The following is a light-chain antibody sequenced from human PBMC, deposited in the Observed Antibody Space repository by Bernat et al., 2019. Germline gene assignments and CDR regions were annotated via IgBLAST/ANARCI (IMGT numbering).Light chain of an antibody. V-gene: IGLV2-11*01. CDR2: DVN. CDR3: CSYAGNSAWV. J-gene: IGLJ3*02. Sequence: QSALTQPRSVPGSPGQSVTISCTGTSSDVGGYNYVSWYQQHPGNAPKLMIYDVNKRPSGVPDRFSGSKSGNTASLTISGLQAEDEADYFCCSYAGNSAWVFGGGTKVTVL. CDR1: SSDVGGYNY.